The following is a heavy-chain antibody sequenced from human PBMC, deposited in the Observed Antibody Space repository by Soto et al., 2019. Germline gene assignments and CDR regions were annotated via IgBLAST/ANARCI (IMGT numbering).Heavy chain of an antibody. CDR1: GISFRTYA. CDR3: TKMGTSSWYMHYFDY. D-gene: IGHD6-13*01. V-gene: IGHV3-23*01. CDR2: ISASGIT. J-gene: IGHJ4*02. Sequence: DVQLLESGGGLVQPGGSLRLSCAASGISFRTYAMTWVRQAPGKGLEWVSVISASGITYYADSVKGRFTISRDISNNTLFLQMNSLRAEDTAVYYCTKMGTSSWYMHYFDYWGRGSLVTVSS.